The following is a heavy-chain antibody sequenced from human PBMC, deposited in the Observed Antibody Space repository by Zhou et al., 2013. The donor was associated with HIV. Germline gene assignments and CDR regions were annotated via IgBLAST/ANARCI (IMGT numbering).Heavy chain of an antibody. CDR1: GDTFSNYN. V-gene: IGHV1-69*05. Sequence: QVQLVQSGAEVKKPGSSMKVSCKASGDTFSNYNINWVRHVPRQGLEWMGGVIPIFGTTSYAQKFQGRVTINTDESTSTAYMELSSLRSEDTALYYCARANSGDSLGYFDYWGQGTLVTVSS. J-gene: IGHJ4*02. D-gene: IGHD5-18*01. CDR2: VIPIFGTT. CDR3: ARANSGDSLGYFDY.